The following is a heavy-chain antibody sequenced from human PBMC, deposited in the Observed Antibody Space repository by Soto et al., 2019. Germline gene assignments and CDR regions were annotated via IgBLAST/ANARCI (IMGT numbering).Heavy chain of an antibody. CDR1: GRSFSGYY. Sequence: QVQLQQWGAGLLKPSETLSLTCAVYGRSFSGYYWSWIRQSPGKGLEWIGEINHSGSTNYNPSLKSRVTILIDAPKNQFSLKMSSVTAADTAVDYCARSPYMDVWGKGTTVIVSS. CDR3: ARSPYMDV. J-gene: IGHJ6*03. CDR2: INHSGST. V-gene: IGHV4-34*01.